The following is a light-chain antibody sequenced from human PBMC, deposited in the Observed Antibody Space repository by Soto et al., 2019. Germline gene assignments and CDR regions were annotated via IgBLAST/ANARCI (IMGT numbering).Light chain of an antibody. CDR2: WAA. V-gene: IGKV4-1*01. CDR1: QSVLYSSNNKNY. Sequence: DIVMTQSPDSLAVSLAERATINCKSSQSVLYSSNNKNYLAGYQQKPGQPPKLPIYWAATRESRVPDRFSGSGSDTDFTRTISSLHAEDVAVYYCQQYYSTPFTFGQGTRL. CDR3: QQYYSTPFT. J-gene: IGKJ5*01.